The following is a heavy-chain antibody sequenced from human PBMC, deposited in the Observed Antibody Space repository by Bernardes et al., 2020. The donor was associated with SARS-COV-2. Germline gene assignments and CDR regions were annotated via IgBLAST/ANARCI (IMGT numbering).Heavy chain of an antibody. V-gene: IGHV3-21*01. J-gene: IGHJ2*01. D-gene: IGHD3-22*01. CDR3: ARILVSGQWYFDL. Sequence: DSVKGRFTISRDNAKNSLYLQMNSLRAEDTAIYYCARILVSGQWYFDLWGRGTLVTVSS.